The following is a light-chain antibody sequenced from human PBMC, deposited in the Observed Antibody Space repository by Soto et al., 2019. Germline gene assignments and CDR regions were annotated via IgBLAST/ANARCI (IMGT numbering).Light chain of an antibody. V-gene: IGKV3-20*01. CDR3: QHYGSSRWT. Sequence: IVLTQSPGTLSLSPGERATLSCRASQSVSSSYLAWYQQKPGQAPRLLIYGASSRATGIPDRFSGSGSGTDFTLTTSRLEPEDFAVYYCQHYGSSRWTFGQGTKVEIK. CDR2: GAS. CDR1: QSVSSSY. J-gene: IGKJ1*01.